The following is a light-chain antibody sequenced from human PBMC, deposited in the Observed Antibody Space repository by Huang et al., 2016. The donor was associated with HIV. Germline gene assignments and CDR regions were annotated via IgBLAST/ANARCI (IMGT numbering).Light chain of an antibody. Sequence: VMTQSPATLSVSPGERATLSCRASESVGSNLAWYQQKPGQAPRLLIFDASARASGFPARFSGSGFGTEFTLTISSLQSEDFAVYYCHHYSNWPPAYTFGQGTKLEIK. CDR1: ESVGSN. J-gene: IGKJ2*01. CDR3: HHYSNWPPAYT. V-gene: IGKV3-15*01. CDR2: DAS.